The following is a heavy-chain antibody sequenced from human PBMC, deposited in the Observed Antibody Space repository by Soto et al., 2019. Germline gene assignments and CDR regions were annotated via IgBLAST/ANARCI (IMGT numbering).Heavy chain of an antibody. D-gene: IGHD1-26*01. CDR1: GYTFTSYS. CDR2: ISAYNGNT. CDR3: VRGIVGGPPILDY. Sequence: APVKVSSKASGYTFTSYSISALRQSPGQGLEWMGWISAYNGNTNYAQKLQGRVTMTTDTSTSTAYMELRSLRSDDTAEYSRVRGIVGGPPILDYLVKGTLDTVSP. J-gene: IGHJ4*02. V-gene: IGHV1-18*01.